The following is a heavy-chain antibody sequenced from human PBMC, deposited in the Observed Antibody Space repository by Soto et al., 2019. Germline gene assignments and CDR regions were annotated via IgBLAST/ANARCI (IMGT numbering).Heavy chain of an antibody. Sequence: GASVKVSCKASGGTFSSYAISWVRQAPGQGLEWMGGIIPIFGTANYAQKFQGRVTITADESTSTAYMELSSLRSEDTAVYYCARGSLGPRGSYYYYGMDVWGQGTTVTVSS. CDR3: ARGSLGPRGSYYYYGMDV. CDR2: IIPIFGTA. V-gene: IGHV1-69*13. J-gene: IGHJ6*02. CDR1: GGTFSSYA. D-gene: IGHD3-3*02.